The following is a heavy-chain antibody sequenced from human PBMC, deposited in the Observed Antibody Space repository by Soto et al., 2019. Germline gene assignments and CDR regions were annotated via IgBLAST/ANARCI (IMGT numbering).Heavy chain of an antibody. D-gene: IGHD2-15*01. J-gene: IGHJ4*02. CDR3: AKAGIYCSGGTCFSLDY. V-gene: IGHV6-1*01. CDR1: WVSFSSNNVA. Sequence: SQTLSLTCGISWVSFSSNNVACNCIRQSPSRGLEWLGRTFFRSKWYNEYAASVKSRIAINPDTSQNQFSLQLNSVTPDDTAVYYCAKAGIYCSGGTCFSLDYWGQGILVTVSS. CDR2: TFFRSKWYN.